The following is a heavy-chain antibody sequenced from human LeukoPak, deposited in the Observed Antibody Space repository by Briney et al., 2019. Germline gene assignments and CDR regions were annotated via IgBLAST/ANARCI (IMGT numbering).Heavy chain of an antibody. CDR1: GYTFIGYY. CDR2: INPKNGGA. Sequence: ASVKVSCKTSGYTFIGYYMHWVRQAPGQGLEWMGWINPKNGGANYAPSFQGRVTMTRDRSISTVYMELTRLTSDDTAVYFCARDWGVEARPGYMDVWGKGTTVTVSS. CDR3: ARDWGVEARPGYMDV. V-gene: IGHV1-2*07. J-gene: IGHJ6*03. D-gene: IGHD6-6*01.